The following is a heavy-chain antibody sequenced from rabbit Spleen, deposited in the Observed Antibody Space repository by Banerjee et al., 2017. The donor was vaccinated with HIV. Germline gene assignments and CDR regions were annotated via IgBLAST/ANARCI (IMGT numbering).Heavy chain of an antibody. CDR1: GFSFSSYYY. Sequence: QSLEESGGGLVQPEGCLTLTCIASGFSFSSYYYMFCVLQAPGKGLEWIACIYTGSSSNTYFASWAKGRFTISKTSSTTVTLQMTSLTAADTAAYFCARDDGYDGYGWWGQGTLVTVS. CDR3: ARDDGYDGYGW. CDR2: IYTGSSSNT. V-gene: IGHV1S40*01. J-gene: IGHJ6*01. D-gene: IGHD6-1*01.